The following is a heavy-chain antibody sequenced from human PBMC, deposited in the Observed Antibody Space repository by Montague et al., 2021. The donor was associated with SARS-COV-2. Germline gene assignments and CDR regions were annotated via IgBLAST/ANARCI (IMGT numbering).Heavy chain of an antibody. CDR1: GGSFSGDN. J-gene: IGHJ6*02. CDR2: INHSGST. Sequence: SETLSLTCVLYGGSFSGDNWSWIRQPPGKGLEWIGQINHSGSTNYNPSLKSQVTMSVDTSKNQFSLNLRSVTAADTAMYYCAREPGVLDTYYYGMDVWGQGTTVTVSS. CDR3: AREPGVLDTYYYGMDV. D-gene: IGHD3/OR15-3a*01. V-gene: IGHV4-34*01.